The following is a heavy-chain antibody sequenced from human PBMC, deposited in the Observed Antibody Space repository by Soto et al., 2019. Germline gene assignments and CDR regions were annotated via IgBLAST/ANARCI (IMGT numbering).Heavy chain of an antibody. CDR1: GFTFSGSA. V-gene: IGHV3-73*02. CDR2: IRSKPNRYAT. CDR3: ARGVYDFWSGHPKGLDY. D-gene: IGHD3-3*01. J-gene: IGHJ4*02. Sequence: EVQLVESGGGLVRPGGSLKLSCAASGFTFSGSAIHWVRQASGKGLEWVGRIRSKPNRYATAYAVSVTGKFTISRDDSRSTAYLQMDSLKTEDTAVYYCARGVYDFWSGHPKGLDYWGQGTEVTVSS.